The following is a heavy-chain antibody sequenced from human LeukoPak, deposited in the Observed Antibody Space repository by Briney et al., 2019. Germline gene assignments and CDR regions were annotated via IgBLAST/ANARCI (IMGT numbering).Heavy chain of an antibody. D-gene: IGHD6-13*01. V-gene: IGHV3-30-3*01. CDR1: GFTFSSYA. CDR3: ARVGAAAGTHYYYYYMDV. J-gene: IGHJ6*03. CDR2: ISYDGSNK. Sequence: GGSLRLSCAASGFTFSSYAMHWVRQAPGKGLEWVAVISYDGSNKYYADSVKGRFTISRDNSKNTLYLQMNSLRAEDTAVYYCARVGAAAGTHYYYYYMDVWGKGTTVTVSS.